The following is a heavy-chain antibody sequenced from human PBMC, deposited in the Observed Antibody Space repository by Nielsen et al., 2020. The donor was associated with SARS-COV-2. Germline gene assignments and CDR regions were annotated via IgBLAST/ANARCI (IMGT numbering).Heavy chain of an antibody. CDR3: AKDPEFIGP. CDR2: SRDVSNK. V-gene: IGHV3-30*02. Sequence: GESLKISCAASGFTVDPYGIHWVRQAPGKGLEWVALSRDVSNKYYADSVKGRFTVSRDNSKNTLYLQMNSLRAEDTAVYYCAKDPEFIGPWGQGTLVTVSS. CDR1: GFTVDPYG. J-gene: IGHJ5*02.